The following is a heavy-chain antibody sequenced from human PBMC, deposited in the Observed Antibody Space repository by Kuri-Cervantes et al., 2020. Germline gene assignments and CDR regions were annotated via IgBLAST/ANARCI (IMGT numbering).Heavy chain of an antibody. D-gene: IGHD6-13*01. J-gene: IGHJ6*02. CDR1: GYTLTELS. V-gene: IGHV1-24*01. CDR3: ATTPTRIAAAGTSEYYYYYGMDV. Sequence: ASVKVSCKVSGYTLTELSMHWVRQAPGKGLEWMGGFDPEDGETIYAQKFQGRVTMTEDTSTDTAYMELSSLGSEDTAVYYCATTPTRIAAAGTSEYYYYYGMDVWGQGTTVTVSS. CDR2: FDPEDGET.